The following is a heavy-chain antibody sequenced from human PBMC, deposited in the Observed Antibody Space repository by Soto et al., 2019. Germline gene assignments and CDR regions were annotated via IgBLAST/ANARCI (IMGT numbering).Heavy chain of an antibody. CDR2: ISWNSGSI. Sequence: EVQLVESGGGLVQPGRSLRLSCAASGFTFDDYAMHWVRQAPGKGLEWVSGISWNSGSIGYADSVKGRFTISRDNAKNSLYLQMNSLRAEDTALYYCAKDATTGSGSYRGADYWGQGTLVTVSS. D-gene: IGHD3-10*01. V-gene: IGHV3-9*01. CDR1: GFTFDDYA. CDR3: AKDATTGSGSYRGADY. J-gene: IGHJ4*02.